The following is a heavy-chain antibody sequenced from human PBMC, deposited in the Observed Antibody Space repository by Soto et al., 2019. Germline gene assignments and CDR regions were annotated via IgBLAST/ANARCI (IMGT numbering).Heavy chain of an antibody. Sequence: QLHLVQSGAVVKKPGASVMVSCSASGYPVTAYYMHLVRQAPGRGLEWMGGINPATGAAKYTQTFPGRVTMTRDTSTSPVFMELSCLPSEDPAVFYCARGVGVGVAGSAAFYMWGQGSLVTVSS. J-gene: IGHJ3*02. V-gene: IGHV1-2*02. CDR3: ARGVGVGVAGSAAFYM. D-gene: IGHD3-3*01. CDR2: INPATGAA. CDR1: GYPVTAYY.